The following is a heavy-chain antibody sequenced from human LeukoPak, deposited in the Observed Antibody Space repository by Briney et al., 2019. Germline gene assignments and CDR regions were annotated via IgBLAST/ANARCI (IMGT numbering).Heavy chain of an antibody. V-gene: IGHV4-4*07. CDR3: ARDLIVVVPAAHDYYYYYYMDV. CDR2: IYTSGST. D-gene: IGHD2-2*01. J-gene: IGHJ6*03. CDR1: GGSFSNYY. Sequence: SETLSLTCAVYGGSFSNYYWSWIRQPAGKGLEWVGRIYTSGSTNYNPSLKSRVTISVDTSKNQFSLKLSSVTAADTAVYYCARDLIVVVPAAHDYYYYYYMDVWGKGTTVTVSS.